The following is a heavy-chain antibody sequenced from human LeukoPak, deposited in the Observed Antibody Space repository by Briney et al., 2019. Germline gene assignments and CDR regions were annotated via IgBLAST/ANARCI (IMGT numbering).Heavy chain of an antibody. CDR2: IYYSGST. CDR3: ARCFNCLGILVDGIRFDP. D-gene: IGHD6-13*01. J-gene: IGHJ5*02. CDR1: GGSISSYL. V-gene: IGHV4-59*01. Sequence: SETLSVTCTDSGGSISSYLWSWMRQTPGKGLEWIGNIYYSGSTNYNPSLKSRVTLSVDTSKNQFSLRLSAVTAADTAVYYCARCFNCLGILVDGIRFDPWRRGTLVTVSS.